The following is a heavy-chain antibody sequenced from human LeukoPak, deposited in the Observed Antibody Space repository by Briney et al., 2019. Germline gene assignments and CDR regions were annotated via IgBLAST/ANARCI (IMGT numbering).Heavy chain of an antibody. Sequence: PSETLSLTCTVSGGSISSYYWSWIRQPPGKGLEWIGYIYYSGSTNYNPSLKSRVTISVDTSKNQFSLKLSSVTAADTAVYYCARGDWGINYWGQGTLVTVSS. J-gene: IGHJ4*02. CDR1: GGSISSYY. V-gene: IGHV4-59*01. CDR3: ARGDWGINY. D-gene: IGHD7-27*01. CDR2: IYYSGST.